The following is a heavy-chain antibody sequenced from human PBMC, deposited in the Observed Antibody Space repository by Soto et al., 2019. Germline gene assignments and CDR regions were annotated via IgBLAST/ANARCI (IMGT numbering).Heavy chain of an antibody. V-gene: IGHV1-8*01. CDR1: GYTFTSHD. CDR3: ARHDGHSGSLIGY. J-gene: IGHJ4*02. Sequence: EASVKVSCKASGYTFTSHDINWMRQATGQGLEWMGWMNPNSGHTNYAQKFQGRVTMTRDTSISTAYMELTNLRSEDTAVYYCARHDGHSGSLIGYWGQGTLVTVSS. CDR2: MNPNSGHT. D-gene: IGHD1-26*01.